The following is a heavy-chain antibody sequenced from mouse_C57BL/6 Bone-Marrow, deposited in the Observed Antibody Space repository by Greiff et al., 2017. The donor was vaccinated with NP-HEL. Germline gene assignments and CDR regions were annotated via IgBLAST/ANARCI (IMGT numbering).Heavy chain of an antibody. CDR1: GFNIKDDY. J-gene: IGHJ4*01. Sequence: VQLQQSGAELVRPGASVKLSCTASGFNIKDDYMHWVKQRPEQGLEWIGWIDPENGDTEYASKFQGKATMTADTSSNTAYLQLSSLTSEYTAVSDCNTRVFYDGVEYAMDYWGKGTSVTVSS. CDR3: NTRVFYDGVEYAMDY. CDR2: IDPENGDT. D-gene: IGHD2-3*01. V-gene: IGHV14-4*01.